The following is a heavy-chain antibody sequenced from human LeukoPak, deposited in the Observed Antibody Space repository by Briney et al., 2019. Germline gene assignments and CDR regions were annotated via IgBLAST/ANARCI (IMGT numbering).Heavy chain of an antibody. CDR2: IIPIFGTA. V-gene: IGHV1-69*05. CDR1: GGTFSSYA. J-gene: IGHJ4*02. D-gene: IGHD3-22*01. CDR3: ARVYYDSSGYYHHFDY. Sequence: SVKVSCKASGGTFSSYAISWVRQAPGQGLEGMGRIIPIFGTANYAQKFQGRVTITTDESTSTAYMELSSLRSEDTAVYYCARVYYDSSGYYHHFDYWGQGTLVTVSS.